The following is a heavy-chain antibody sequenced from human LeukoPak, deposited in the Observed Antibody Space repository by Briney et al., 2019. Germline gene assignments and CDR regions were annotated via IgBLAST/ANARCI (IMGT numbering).Heavy chain of an antibody. Sequence: GGSLRLSCAASGFTFSSYSMNWVRQAPGKGLEWVSSISSSSSYIYYADSVKGRFTISRDTAKTSLYLQMNSLRAEDTAVYYCARDLLFGGFFPTVGDWGQGTLVTVSS. CDR2: ISSSSSYI. V-gene: IGHV3-21*01. J-gene: IGHJ4*02. D-gene: IGHD4-23*01. CDR1: GFTFSSYS. CDR3: ARDLLFGGFFPTVGD.